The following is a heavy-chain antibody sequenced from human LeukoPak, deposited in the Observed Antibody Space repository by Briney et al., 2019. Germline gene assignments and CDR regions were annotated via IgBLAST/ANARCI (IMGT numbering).Heavy chain of an antibody. J-gene: IGHJ3*02. CDR3: AREYCSGGSCYSSLDAFDI. CDR1: GFTFSSYA. CDR2: IKQDGSEK. V-gene: IGHV3-7*01. Sequence: GGSLRLSCAASGFTFSSYAMSWVRQAPGKGLEWVANIKQDGSEKYYVDSVKGRFTISRDNAKNSLYLQMNSLRAEDTAVYYCAREYCSGGSCYSSLDAFDIWGQGTMVTVSS. D-gene: IGHD2-15*01.